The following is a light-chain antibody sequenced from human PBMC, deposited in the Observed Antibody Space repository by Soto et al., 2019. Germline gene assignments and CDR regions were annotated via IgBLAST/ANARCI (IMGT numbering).Light chain of an antibody. CDR1: SGNIGSNY. V-gene: IGLV1-47*01. Sequence: QSVLTQSPSASGTPGQRVTISCSGSSGNIGSNYVFWYEKLPGTAPKLLIYRNNQRPSGVPERFHGSKSGSSASLAFNGLRSEDEADYYCASWDDSLSGVVFGGGTKLTVL. J-gene: IGLJ2*01. CDR3: ASWDDSLSGVV. CDR2: RNN.